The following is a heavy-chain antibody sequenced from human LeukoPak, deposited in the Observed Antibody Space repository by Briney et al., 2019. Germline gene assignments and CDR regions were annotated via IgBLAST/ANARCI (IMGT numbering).Heavy chain of an antibody. CDR1: GGSFSGYY. V-gene: IGHV4-34*01. J-gene: IGHJ4*02. Sequence: SETLSLTCAVYGGSFSGYYWSWIRQPPGKGLEWIGEINHRGSTNYNPSLKSRVTISLDTSKNQFSLRLSSVTAADTAVYYCARDYVGVAGTFDYWGQGTLVTVSS. CDR2: INHRGST. D-gene: IGHD6-19*01. CDR3: ARDYVGVAGTFDY.